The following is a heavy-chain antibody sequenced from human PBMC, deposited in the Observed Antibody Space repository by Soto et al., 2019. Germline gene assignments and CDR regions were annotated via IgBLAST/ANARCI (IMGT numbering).Heavy chain of an antibody. CDR1: GGTFSSYA. J-gene: IGHJ5*02. Sequence: SVKVSCKASGGTFSSYAISWVRQAPGQGLEWMGGIIPIFGTANYAQKFQGRVTITADKSTSTAYMELSSLRSEDTAVYYCARSTPYYYDSSGYYGLFWFDPWGQGTLVTV. CDR2: IIPIFGTA. CDR3: ARSTPYYYDSSGYYGLFWFDP. V-gene: IGHV1-69*06. D-gene: IGHD3-22*01.